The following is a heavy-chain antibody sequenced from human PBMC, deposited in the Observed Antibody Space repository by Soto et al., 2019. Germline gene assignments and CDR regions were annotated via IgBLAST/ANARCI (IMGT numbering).Heavy chain of an antibody. Sequence: GEALRLSFAASGLPFYGFAISGGRQGPGKGVEWVSAISGSGGSTYYADSVKGRFTISRDNSKNTLYLQMNSLRAEDTAVYYCAXEPQVGSSGWYYFWFDYWGQGTLVTVSS. CDR3: AXEPQVGSSGWYYFWFDY. CDR2: ISGSGGST. CDR1: GLPFYGFA. D-gene: IGHD6-19*01. J-gene: IGHJ4*02. V-gene: IGHV3-23*01.